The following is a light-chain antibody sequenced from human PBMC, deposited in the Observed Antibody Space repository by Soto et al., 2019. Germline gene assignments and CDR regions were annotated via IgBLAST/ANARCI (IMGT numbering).Light chain of an antibody. CDR1: SGSIAGNY. Sequence: NFMLTQPHSVSESPGKTVTIACTRSSGSIAGNYVQWYQQRPGGAPTTVIYEDNRRPSGVPDRFSGSIDSSSKSASLTISGLKTEDEADYYCQSYDDRNLYVFGTGTKITVL. CDR3: QSYDDRNLYV. J-gene: IGLJ1*01. V-gene: IGLV6-57*04. CDR2: EDN.